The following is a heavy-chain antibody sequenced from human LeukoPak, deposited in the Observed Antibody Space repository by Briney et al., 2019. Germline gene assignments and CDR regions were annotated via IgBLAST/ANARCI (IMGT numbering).Heavy chain of an antibody. CDR1: GFTFSDYY. Sequence: PGGSLRLSCAASGFTFSDYYMSWIRQAPGKGLEWVSYISSSGSTIYYADSVKGRFTISRDNAKNSLYLQMNSLRAEDTAVYYCARRRDSGSLQHFDSWGQGTLVTVSS. CDR2: ISSSGSTI. J-gene: IGHJ4*02. V-gene: IGHV3-11*01. D-gene: IGHD1-26*01. CDR3: ARRRDSGSLQHFDS.